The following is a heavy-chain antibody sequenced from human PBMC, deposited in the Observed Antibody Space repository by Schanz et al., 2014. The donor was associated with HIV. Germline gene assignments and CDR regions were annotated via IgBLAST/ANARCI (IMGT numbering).Heavy chain of an antibody. CDR3: ARSVGVRDEDGMDV. J-gene: IGHJ6*02. V-gene: IGHV3-7*01. Sequence: EVQLVESGGGLVQPGGSLRLSCEASGLTFSSYWMSWVRQAPGKGLEWVAKIKQDGGEKYYEDSGKGRFTISRDNAKKALYLQMNSLRAEDTAVYYCARSVGVRDEDGMDVWGQGTTVTVSS. D-gene: IGHD3-10*01. CDR1: GLTFSSYW. CDR2: IKQDGGEK.